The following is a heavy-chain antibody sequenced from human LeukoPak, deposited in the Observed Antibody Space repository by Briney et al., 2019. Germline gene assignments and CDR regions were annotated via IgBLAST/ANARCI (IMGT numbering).Heavy chain of an antibody. Sequence: EGSLRLSCAASGFTFSSYAMHWVRQAPGKGLEWVAVISYDGSNKYYADSVKGRFTISRDNSKNTLYLQMNSLRAEDTAVYYCAKDHDCSSTSCYGETYYFDYWGQGTLVTVSS. CDR3: AKDHDCSSTSCYGETYYFDY. D-gene: IGHD2-2*01. J-gene: IGHJ4*02. V-gene: IGHV3-30-3*01. CDR2: ISYDGSNK. CDR1: GFTFSSYA.